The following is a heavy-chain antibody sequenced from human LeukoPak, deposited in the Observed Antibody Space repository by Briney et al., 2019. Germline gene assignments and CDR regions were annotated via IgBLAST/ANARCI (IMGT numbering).Heavy chain of an antibody. CDR1: GYTFTSYG. D-gene: IGHD3-10*01. V-gene: IGHV1-18*01. Sequence: ASVKVSCKASGYTFTSYGISWVRQAPGQGLEWMGWISAYNGNTNYAQKLQGRVTMTTDTSTSTAYMELSSLRSEDTAVYYCARDGSRYYGSGSYYHFDYWGQGTLVTVSS. J-gene: IGHJ4*02. CDR2: ISAYNGNT. CDR3: ARDGSRYYGSGSYYHFDY.